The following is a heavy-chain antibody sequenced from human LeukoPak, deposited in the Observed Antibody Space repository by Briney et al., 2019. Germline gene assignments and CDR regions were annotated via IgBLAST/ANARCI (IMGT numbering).Heavy chain of an antibody. Sequence: PSETLSLTCTVSGGSISSYYWSWIRQPAGKGLEWIGRIYTSGSTNYNPSLKSRVTMSVDTSKNQFSLKLSSVTAADTAVYYCARVGGYGGRRPLDYWGQGTLVTVSS. CDR2: IYTSGST. CDR1: GGSISSYY. J-gene: IGHJ4*02. CDR3: ARVGGYGGRRPLDY. D-gene: IGHD4-23*01. V-gene: IGHV4-4*07.